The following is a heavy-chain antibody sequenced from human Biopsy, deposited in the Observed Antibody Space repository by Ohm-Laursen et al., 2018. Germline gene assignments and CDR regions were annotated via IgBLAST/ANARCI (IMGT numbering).Heavy chain of an antibody. Sequence: GSLRLSCSASGFIFSTYTMNWVRQAPGEGLEWVSSISSRSSDIYYADSVKGRFTSSRDNAKNSVYLQMNGLRVEDTAVYYCARGRSHLLPDHDWFDPWGQGTLVTVSS. CDR3: ARGRSHLLPDHDWFDP. CDR1: GFIFSTYT. CDR2: ISSRSSDI. V-gene: IGHV3-21*06. D-gene: IGHD1-14*01. J-gene: IGHJ5*02.